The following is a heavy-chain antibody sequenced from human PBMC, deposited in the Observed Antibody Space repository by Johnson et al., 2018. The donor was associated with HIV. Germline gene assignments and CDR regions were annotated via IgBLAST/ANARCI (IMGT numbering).Heavy chain of an antibody. CDR3: AREEGVGDDYGGKSAFDI. CDR1: GFTFSSYA. Sequence: QVQLVESGGGVVQPGRSLRLSCAASGFTFSSYAMHWVRQAPGKGLEWVAVISYDGSNKYYADSVNGRFTISRDNSKNTLYLQMNSLRAEDTAVYYCAREEGVGDDYGGKSAFDIWGQGTMVTVSS. J-gene: IGHJ3*02. D-gene: IGHD4-23*01. V-gene: IGHV3-30-3*01. CDR2: ISYDGSNK.